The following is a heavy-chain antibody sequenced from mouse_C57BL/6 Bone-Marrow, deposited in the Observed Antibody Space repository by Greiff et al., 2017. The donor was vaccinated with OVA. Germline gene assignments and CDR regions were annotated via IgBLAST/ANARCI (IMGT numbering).Heavy chain of an antibody. J-gene: IGHJ4*01. CDR2: IRNKANNHAT. Sequence: LQQSGGGLVQPGGSMKLSCAASGFTFSDAWMDWVRQSPEKGLEWVAEIRNKANNHATYYAESVKGRFTISRDDSKSSVYLQMNSLRAEDTGIYYCTLITTVGYAMDYWGQGTSVTVSS. D-gene: IGHD1-1*01. V-gene: IGHV6-6*01. CDR3: TLITTVGYAMDY. CDR1: GFTFSDAW.